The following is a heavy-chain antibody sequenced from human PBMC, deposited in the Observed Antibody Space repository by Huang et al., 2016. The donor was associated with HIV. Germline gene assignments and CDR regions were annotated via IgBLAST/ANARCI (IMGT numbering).Heavy chain of an antibody. CDR2: INPNTGNP. V-gene: IGHV7-4-1*01. CDR3: AGAPSVYLHPFDI. CDR1: GYNFTTHA. J-gene: IGHJ3*02. Sequence: SYKASGYNFTTHAIHWVRQAPGQGPEWMGWINPNTGNPVYAQGFTGRFVFSLDTSVSTAYLQIDRLKTDDTAVYYCAGAPSVYLHPFDIWGQGTVVTVSS. D-gene: IGHD6-19*01.